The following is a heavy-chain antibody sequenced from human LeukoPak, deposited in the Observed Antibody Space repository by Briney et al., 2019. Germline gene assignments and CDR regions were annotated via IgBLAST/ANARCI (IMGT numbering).Heavy chain of an antibody. CDR2: IYWNDDK. Sequence: ESGPTLVKPPQTLTLTCTFSGFSLSTSGVGVGWIRQPPGKALEWLALIYWNDDKRYSPSLKSRLTITKDTSKNQVVLTMTNMDPVDTATYYCAHQSDDFWSGYSFDYWGQGTLVTVSS. CDR1: GFSLSTSGVG. J-gene: IGHJ4*02. D-gene: IGHD3-3*01. V-gene: IGHV2-5*01. CDR3: AHQSDDFWSGYSFDY.